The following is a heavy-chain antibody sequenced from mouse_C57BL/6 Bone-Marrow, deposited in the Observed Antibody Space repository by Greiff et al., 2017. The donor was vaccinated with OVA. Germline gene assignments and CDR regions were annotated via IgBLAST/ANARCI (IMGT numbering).Heavy chain of an antibody. V-gene: IGHV6-6*01. J-gene: IGHJ1*03. Sequence: EVMLVESGGGLVQPGGSMKLSCAASGFTFSDAWMDWVRQSPETGLEWVAEIRNKANNHATYYAESVKGRFTISRDDSKSSVYLQMNSVRAEDTGIYYCTPLTGRQNWYFDVWGTGTTVTVSS. CDR3: TPLTGRQNWYFDV. CDR2: IRNKANNHAT. D-gene: IGHD4-1*01. CDR1: GFTFSDAW.